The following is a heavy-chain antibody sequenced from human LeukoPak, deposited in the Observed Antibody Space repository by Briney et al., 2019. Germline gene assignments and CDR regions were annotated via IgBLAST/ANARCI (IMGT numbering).Heavy chain of an antibody. Sequence: PSETLSLTCIVSGGSIGTYYWSWIRQSPGKGLEWIGYIYVTGSTRYNSYLQSRVTISVDTSRNQFFLKMSSVTAADTAVYYCARHIGGGIEDMDVWGKGTKVTVSS. CDR3: ARHIGGGIEDMDV. CDR1: GGSIGTYY. D-gene: IGHD3-16*02. V-gene: IGHV4-59*08. J-gene: IGHJ6*03. CDR2: IYVTGST.